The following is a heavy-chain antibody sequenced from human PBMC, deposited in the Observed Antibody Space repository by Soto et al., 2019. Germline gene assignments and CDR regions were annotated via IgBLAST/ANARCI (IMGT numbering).Heavy chain of an antibody. J-gene: IGHJ3*02. CDR2: TSSSGPTM. CDR3: ARPRSVIPAAITAFDI. Sequence: QVQLVESGGGLVKPGGSLRLSCAASGFTFSDFYMSWIRRAPGKGLEWVSYTSSSGPTMFYADSVKGRFTISRDNAKSSLYLQMNSLRAEDTAVYYCARPRSVIPAAITAFDIWGQGTMVTVSS. V-gene: IGHV3-11*01. D-gene: IGHD2-2*01. CDR1: GFTFSDFY.